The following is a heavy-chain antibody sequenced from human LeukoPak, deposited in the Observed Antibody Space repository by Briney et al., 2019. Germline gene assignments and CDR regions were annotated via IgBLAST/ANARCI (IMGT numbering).Heavy chain of an antibody. Sequence: GGSLTLSCTASGFTFSSYSMNWVRQAQGKGLEWVSSITSSSSYIYYADSVKGRFTISRDNAKNSLYLQMNSLRAEDTAVYYCARDSTYYYDSSGYYPRGQGTLVTVSS. CDR2: ITSSSSYI. CDR1: GFTFSSYS. D-gene: IGHD3-22*01. V-gene: IGHV3-21*01. J-gene: IGHJ4*02. CDR3: ARDSTYYYDSSGYYP.